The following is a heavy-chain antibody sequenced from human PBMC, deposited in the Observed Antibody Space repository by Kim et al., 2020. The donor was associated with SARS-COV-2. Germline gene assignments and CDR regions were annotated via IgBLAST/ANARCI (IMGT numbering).Heavy chain of an antibody. CDR3: TTEGYYYDSSGYYLIAKRHYYYGMDV. CDR1: GFTFSNAW. D-gene: IGHD3-22*01. CDR2: IKSKTDGGTT. V-gene: IGHV3-15*01. J-gene: IGHJ6*02. Sequence: GGSLRLSCAASGFTFSNAWMSWVRQAPGKGLEWVGRIKSKTDGGTTDYAAPVKGRFTISRDDSKNTLYLQMNSLKTEDTAVYYCTTEGYYYDSSGYYLIAKRHYYYGMDVWGQGTTVTVSS.